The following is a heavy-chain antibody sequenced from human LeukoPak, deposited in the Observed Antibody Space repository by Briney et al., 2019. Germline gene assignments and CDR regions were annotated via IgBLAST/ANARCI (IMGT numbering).Heavy chain of an antibody. V-gene: IGHV1-2*06. Sequence: ASVKVSCKASGYTFTGYDMHWARQAPGQGLEWMGRINPNSGGTNYAQKFQGRVTMTRDTSISTAYMELSRLRSDDTAVYYCASGVGATIVPTFDYWGQGTLVTVSS. D-gene: IGHD1-26*01. J-gene: IGHJ4*02. CDR3: ASGVGATIVPTFDY. CDR1: GYTFTGYD. CDR2: INPNSGGT.